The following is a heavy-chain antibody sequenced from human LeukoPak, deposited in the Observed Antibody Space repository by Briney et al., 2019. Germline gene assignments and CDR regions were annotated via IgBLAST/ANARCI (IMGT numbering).Heavy chain of an antibody. CDR3: AKLGAQTGVDY. Sequence: GGSLRLSCAASGFSVRSNYMSWVRQAPGKGLEWVSVIYSGGNTYYADSVKGRFTISRDNSKNTLYLQMNSLRAEDTAVYYCAKLGAQTGVDYWGQGTLVTVSS. D-gene: IGHD1-26*01. CDR1: GFSVRSNY. V-gene: IGHV3-66*02. J-gene: IGHJ4*02. CDR2: IYSGGNT.